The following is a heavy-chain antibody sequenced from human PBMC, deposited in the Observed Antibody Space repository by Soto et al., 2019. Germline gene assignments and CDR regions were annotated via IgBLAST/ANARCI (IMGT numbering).Heavy chain of an antibody. D-gene: IGHD3-10*01. CDR1: GGSISSYY. CDR2: IYYSGST. CDR3: ARHYYGSGSYLKNWFDP. Sequence: LSLTCTVSGGSISSYYWSWIRQPPGKGLEWIGYIYYSGSTNYNPSLKSRVTISVDTSKNQFSLKLSSVTAADTAVYYCARHYYGSGSYLKNWFDPWGQGTLVTVS. J-gene: IGHJ5*02. V-gene: IGHV4-59*01.